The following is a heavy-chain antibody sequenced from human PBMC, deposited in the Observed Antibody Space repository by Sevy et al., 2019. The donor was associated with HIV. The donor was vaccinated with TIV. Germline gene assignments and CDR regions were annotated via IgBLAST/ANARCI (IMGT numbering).Heavy chain of an antibody. CDR3: AKDKAEDSSGYDPYFDY. CDR1: GFTFDDYA. Sequence: GGSLRLSCAASGFTFDDYAMHWVRQAPGKGLEWVSGIGWNSGSIGYADSVKGRFTMSSDNAKNSLYLQMTSLRAEDTALSYCAKDKAEDSSGYDPYFDYWGQGTLVTVSS. CDR2: IGWNSGSI. D-gene: IGHD3-22*01. J-gene: IGHJ4*02. V-gene: IGHV3-9*01.